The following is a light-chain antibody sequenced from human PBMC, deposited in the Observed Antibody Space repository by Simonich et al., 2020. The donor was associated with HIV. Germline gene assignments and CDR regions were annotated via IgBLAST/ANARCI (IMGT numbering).Light chain of an antibody. J-gene: IGKJ4*01. CDR2: KAS. Sequence: DIQMTQSPSTLSASVGDSVTITCRASHSISSWLAWYQQKPGKAPKLLIYKASTLESGVPSRFSGSGSATEFTLTISSLQPDDFATYYCQQYNSYPLTFGGGTKVEIK. CDR3: QQYNSYPLT. CDR1: HSISSW. V-gene: IGKV1-5*03.